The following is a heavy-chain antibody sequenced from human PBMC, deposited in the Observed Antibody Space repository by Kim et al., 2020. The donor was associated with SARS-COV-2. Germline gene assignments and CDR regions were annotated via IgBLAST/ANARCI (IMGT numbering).Heavy chain of an antibody. D-gene: IGHD3-16*02. V-gene: IGHV1-58*02. CDR2: IVVGSGNT. CDR1: GFTFTSSA. Sequence: ASVKFSCKASGFTFTSSAMQWVRQARGQRLEWIGWIVVGSGNTNYAQKFQERVTITRAMSTSTAYMELSSLRSYGTAVYYCAVLFGGVIVKGGGYWVQGTLVTVSS. J-gene: IGHJ4*02. CDR3: AVLFGGVIVKGGGY.